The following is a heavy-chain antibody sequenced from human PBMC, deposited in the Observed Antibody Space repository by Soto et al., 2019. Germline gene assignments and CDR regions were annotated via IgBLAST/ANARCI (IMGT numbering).Heavy chain of an antibody. CDR1: GGTFSSYA. D-gene: IGHD1-26*01. CDR3: ARERYIEWELPAFDY. V-gene: IGHV1-69*13. Sequence: SVKVSCKASGGTFSSYAISWVRQAPGQGLEWMGGIIPIFGTANYAQKFQGRVTITADESTSTAYMELSSLRSEDTAVYYCARERYIEWELPAFDYWGQGTLVTVSS. CDR2: IIPIFGTA. J-gene: IGHJ4*02.